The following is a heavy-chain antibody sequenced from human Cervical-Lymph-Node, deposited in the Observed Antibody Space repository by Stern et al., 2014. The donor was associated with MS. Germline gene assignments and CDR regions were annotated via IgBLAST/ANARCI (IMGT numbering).Heavy chain of an antibody. CDR2: IYYPGST. CDR3: ARLSSGWYAY. Sequence: QLQLQESGPGLVKTSETLARTGTVSGDSMSSYYWSWIRQHPGKGREWIGSIYYPGSTDYNPSLKSRVTISVDTSKNQFSLRLTSVTAADTAVCYCARLSSGWYAYWGQGTLVTVSS. J-gene: IGHJ4*02. CDR1: GDSMSSYY. D-gene: IGHD6-19*01. V-gene: IGHV4-59*01.